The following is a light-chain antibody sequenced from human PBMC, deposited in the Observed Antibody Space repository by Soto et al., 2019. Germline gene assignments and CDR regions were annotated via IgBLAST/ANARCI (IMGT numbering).Light chain of an antibody. J-gene: IGLJ1*01. V-gene: IGLV2-14*01. CDR2: EVS. Sequence: LPQPASVSGSPGQSITISCTGTSSDVGGYNYVSWYQQHPGKAPKLMIYEVSNRPSGVSNRFSASKSGNTASLTISGLQAEDEADYYCSSYTSSSTLYVFGTGTKLTVL. CDR3: SSYTSSSTLYV. CDR1: SSDVGGYNY.